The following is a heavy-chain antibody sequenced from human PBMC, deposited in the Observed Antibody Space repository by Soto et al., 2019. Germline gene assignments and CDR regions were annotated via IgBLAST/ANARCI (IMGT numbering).Heavy chain of an antibody. D-gene: IGHD6-13*01. Sequence: GXSVKVSCKASGYPFTSYYMDWVRQSPGQGLEWMGIINPSGGSTSYAQKFQGRVTMTRDTSTSTVYMELSSLRSEDTAVYYCARDSSSWPPDAFDIWGQGTMVTVSS. J-gene: IGHJ3*02. CDR2: INPSGGST. V-gene: IGHV1-46*01. CDR1: GYPFTSYY. CDR3: ARDSSSWPPDAFDI.